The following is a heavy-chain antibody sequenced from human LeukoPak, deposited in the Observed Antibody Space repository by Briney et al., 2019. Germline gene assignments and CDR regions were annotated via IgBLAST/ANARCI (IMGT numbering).Heavy chain of an antibody. V-gene: IGHV3-21*01. Sequence: TGGSLRLSCAASEFTLSSYTINWVRQAPGKGLEWVSSISSTSTYISYADSVKGRFTISRDNAKNSLYLQMNSLRAEDTCVYYCASGGGHFDYWGQGTLVTVSS. CDR2: ISSTSTYI. D-gene: IGHD2-15*01. J-gene: IGHJ4*02. CDR1: EFTLSSYT. CDR3: ASGGGHFDY.